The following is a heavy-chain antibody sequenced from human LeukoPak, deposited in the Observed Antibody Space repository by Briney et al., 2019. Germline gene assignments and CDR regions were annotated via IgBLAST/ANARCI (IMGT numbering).Heavy chain of an antibody. CDR1: GFTVSSNY. J-gene: IGHJ3*02. CDR3: ARDRAAASGTEAFDI. V-gene: IGHV3-66*01. Sequence: PGGSLRLSCAASGFTVSSNYMSWVRQAPGKGLEWVSVIYSGGSTYYADSVKGRFTISRDNSKNTLYLQMNSLRAEDTAVYYCARDRAAASGTEAFDIWGQGTMVTASS. CDR2: IYSGGST. D-gene: IGHD6-13*01.